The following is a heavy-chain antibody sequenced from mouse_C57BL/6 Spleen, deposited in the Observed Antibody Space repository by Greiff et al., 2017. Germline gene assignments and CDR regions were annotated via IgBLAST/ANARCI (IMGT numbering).Heavy chain of an antibody. CDR2: IYPGDGDT. D-gene: IGHD1-1*01. CDR3: ARENTTVPYFDY. Sequence: VQLQQSGPELVKPGASVTISCKASGYAFSSSWMNWVKQRPGKGLEWIGRIYPGDGDTNYNGKFKGKATLTADKSSSTAYMQLSSLTSEDSAVYFCARENTTVPYFDYWGQGITLTVSS. CDR1: GYAFSSSW. J-gene: IGHJ2*01. V-gene: IGHV1-82*01.